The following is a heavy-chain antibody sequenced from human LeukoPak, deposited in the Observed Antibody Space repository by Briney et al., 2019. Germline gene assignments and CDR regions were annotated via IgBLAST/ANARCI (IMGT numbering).Heavy chain of an antibody. CDR3: ARTYYDFWSGYWNNWFDP. Sequence: ASVKVSCKASGGTFSSYAISCVRQAPGQGLEWMGGIIPIFGTANYAQKFQGRVTVTADESTSTAYMELSSLRSEDTAVYYCARTYYDFWSGYWNNWFDPWGQGTLVTVSS. CDR2: IIPIFGTA. J-gene: IGHJ5*02. D-gene: IGHD3-3*01. V-gene: IGHV1-69*01. CDR1: GGTFSSYA.